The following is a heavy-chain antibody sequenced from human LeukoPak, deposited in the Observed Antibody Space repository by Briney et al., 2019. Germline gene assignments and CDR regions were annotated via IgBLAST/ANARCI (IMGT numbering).Heavy chain of an antibody. D-gene: IGHD4-23*01. J-gene: IGHJ6*03. CDR1: GFTFGDYA. CDR3: TREDLRWQNYYYYCMDV. CDR2: IRSTVYGGTP. Sequence: GGSLRLSCTTSGFTFGDYAMTWVRQAPGKGLEWVGFIRSTVYGGTPEYAASVKGRFTISRDDSKGIAYLQMNSLKTEDTAVYYCTREDLRWQNYYYYCMDVWGKGTTVTISS. V-gene: IGHV3-49*04.